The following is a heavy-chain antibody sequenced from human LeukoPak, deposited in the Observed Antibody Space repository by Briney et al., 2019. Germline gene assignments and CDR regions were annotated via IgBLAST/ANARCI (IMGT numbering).Heavy chain of an antibody. CDR3: ATHIPLVGATVAAHFDY. Sequence: ASVKVSCKVSGYTLTELSMHWVRQAPGKGLEWMGGFDPEDGETIYAQEFQGRVTMTEDTSTDTAYMELSSLRSEDTAVYYCATHIPLVGATVAAHFDYWGQGTLVTVSS. CDR2: FDPEDGET. J-gene: IGHJ4*02. CDR1: GYTLTELS. D-gene: IGHD1-26*01. V-gene: IGHV1-24*01.